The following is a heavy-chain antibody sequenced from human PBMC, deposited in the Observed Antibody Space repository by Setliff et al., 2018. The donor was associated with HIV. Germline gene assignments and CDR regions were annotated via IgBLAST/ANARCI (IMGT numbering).Heavy chain of an antibody. Sequence: ASVKVSCKASGYTFTSYGISWVREAPGQGLEWMGWNSAYNGNTNYAQKLQGGVTMTTDRSSSTAYLDLRSLRSDDTAVYYCARDSDNFWSGYYAAFDYWGQGTLVTVSS. D-gene: IGHD3-3*01. V-gene: IGHV1-18*01. CDR3: ARDSDNFWSGYYAAFDY. CDR2: NSAYNGNT. J-gene: IGHJ4*02. CDR1: GYTFTSYG.